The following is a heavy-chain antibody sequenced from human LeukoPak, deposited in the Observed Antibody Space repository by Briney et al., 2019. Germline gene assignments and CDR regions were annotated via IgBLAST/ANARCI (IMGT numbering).Heavy chain of an antibody. Sequence: GGSLRLSCAASGFTVSINYMSWVRQAPGEGLEWVSVVYTTAKTFYADSVKGRFSISRDNSKNTVYLQMNSLGAEDTAVYYCAKVSPTGRAFDCWGQGTLVTVSS. V-gene: IGHV3-53*01. J-gene: IGHJ4*02. CDR1: GFTVSINY. D-gene: IGHD1-1*01. CDR3: AKVSPTGRAFDC. CDR2: VYTTAKT.